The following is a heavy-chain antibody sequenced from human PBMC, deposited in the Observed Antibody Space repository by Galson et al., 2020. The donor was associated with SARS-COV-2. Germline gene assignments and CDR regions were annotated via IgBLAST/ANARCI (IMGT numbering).Heavy chain of an antibody. CDR1: GGPITAYY. Sequence: SETLSLTCAVSGGPITAYYWSWIRQPPGKGLEWIGHVYYTGSSSYNPSLKGRVTMSVDTSKNQISLRLTSVTAADTAVYFCASYDSGWRFDYWGQGTLVSVFS. D-gene: IGHD6-19*01. J-gene: IGHJ4*02. CDR3: ASYDSGWRFDY. V-gene: IGHV4-59*01. CDR2: VYYTGSS.